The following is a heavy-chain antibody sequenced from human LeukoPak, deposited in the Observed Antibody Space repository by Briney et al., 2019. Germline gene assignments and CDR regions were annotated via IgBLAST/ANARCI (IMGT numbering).Heavy chain of an antibody. J-gene: IGHJ4*02. CDR3: AKPEPFRAYYDSSGYYHW. D-gene: IGHD3-22*01. V-gene: IGHV3-23*01. Sequence: ETLSLTCAVSGASISSSNYYWGWVRQAPGKGLEWVSAISGSGGSTYYADSVKGRFTISRDNSKNTLYLQMNSLRAEDTAVYYCAKPEPFRAYYDSSGYYHWWGQGTLVTVSS. CDR2: ISGSGGST. CDR1: GASISSSNYY.